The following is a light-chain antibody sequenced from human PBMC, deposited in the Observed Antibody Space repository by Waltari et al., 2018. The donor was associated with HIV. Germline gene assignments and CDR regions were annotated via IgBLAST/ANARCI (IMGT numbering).Light chain of an antibody. V-gene: IGKV1-5*03. CDR3: QQYNTYPYT. CDR1: QSISSW. J-gene: IGKJ2*01. CDR2: KAS. Sequence: EIQMTQSPYILSASVGERVTITCRASQSISSWLAWYQQKPGKAPKLLIYKASSLESGVPSRFSGSGSGTEFTLTISSLQPDDFATYYCQQYNTYPYTFGQGTKLEIK.